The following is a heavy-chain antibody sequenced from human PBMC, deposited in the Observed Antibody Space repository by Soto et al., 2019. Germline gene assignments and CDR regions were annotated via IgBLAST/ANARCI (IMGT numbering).Heavy chain of an antibody. J-gene: IGHJ5*02. CDR3: ARKGGGLVPRSFDP. D-gene: IGHD6-6*01. CDR2: IKQDGSEK. CDR1: GFTFSSYW. V-gene: IGHV3-7*01. Sequence: GGSLRLSCAASGFTFSSYWMSWVRQAPGKGLEWVANIKQDGSEKYYVDSVKGRFTISRDNAKNSLYLQMNSLRAEDTAVYYCARKGGGLVPRSFDPWGQGTLVTVSS.